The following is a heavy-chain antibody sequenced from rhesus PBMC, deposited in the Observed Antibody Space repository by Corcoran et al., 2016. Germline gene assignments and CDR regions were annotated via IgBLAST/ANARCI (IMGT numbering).Heavy chain of an antibody. CDR2: IAPSDFVT. V-gene: IGHV5-20*01. D-gene: IGHD6-31*01. CDR3: AKHLQGGIAAAGSYGLDS. Sequence: EVQLVQSGAEVKRPGESLKISCKTSGYSFTSYWISWVRQMPGKGLEWMGAIAPSDFVTRYNPSFQGQVTISADKSISTAYLQWSRLKASDTATYYCAKHLQGGIAAAGSYGLDSWGQGVVVTVSS. J-gene: IGHJ6*01. CDR1: GYSFTSYW.